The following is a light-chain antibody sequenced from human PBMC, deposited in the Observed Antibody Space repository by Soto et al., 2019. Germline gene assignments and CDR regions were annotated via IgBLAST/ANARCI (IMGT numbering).Light chain of an antibody. CDR2: NVS. CDR3: SSYTTSSTVV. Sequence: QSALTQPASVSGSPGQSITISCTGTSSDVGAYDYVSWYQQNPGKAPKLMLHNVSNRPSGVSNRFSGSKSGNTASLTISGLQAEDEADYYCSSYTTSSTVVFGGGTKLTVL. J-gene: IGLJ2*01. CDR1: SSDVGAYDY. V-gene: IGLV2-14*01.